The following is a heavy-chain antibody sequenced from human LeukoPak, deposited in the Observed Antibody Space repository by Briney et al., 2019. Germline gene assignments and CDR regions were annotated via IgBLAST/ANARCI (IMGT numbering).Heavy chain of an antibody. CDR3: ARDHDSSGYFDY. V-gene: IGHV1-69*13. D-gene: IGHD3-22*01. CDR1: GYTFTSYG. J-gene: IGHJ4*02. Sequence: GASVKVSCKASGYTFTSYGISWVRQAPGQGLEWMGGIIPIFGTANYAQKFQGRVTITADESTSTAYMELSSLRSEDTAVYYCARDHDSSGYFDYWGQGTLVTVSS. CDR2: IIPIFGTA.